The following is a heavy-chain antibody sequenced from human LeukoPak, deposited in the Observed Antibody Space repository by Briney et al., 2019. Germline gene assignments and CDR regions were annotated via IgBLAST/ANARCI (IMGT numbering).Heavy chain of an antibody. D-gene: IGHD6-13*01. CDR1: GFTFSSYW. CDR3: ARGVTAAAALPGFYYYGMDV. J-gene: IGHJ6*04. V-gene: IGHV3-7*03. CDR2: IKQDGSEK. Sequence: GGSLRLSCAASGFTFSSYWMSWVRQAPGQGLEWVANIKQDGSEKYYVDSVKGRFTISRDNAKNSLYLQMNSLRAEDTAVYYCARGVTAAAALPGFYYYGMDVWGKGTTVTVSS.